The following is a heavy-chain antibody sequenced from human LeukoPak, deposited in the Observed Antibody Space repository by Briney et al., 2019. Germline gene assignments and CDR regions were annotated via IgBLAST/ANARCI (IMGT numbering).Heavy chain of an antibody. Sequence: SETLSLTCAVYGGSFSGYYWGWIRQPPGKGLEWIGEINHSGSTNYNPSLKSRVTISVDTSKNQFSLKLSSVTAADTAVYYCARRRHYYGSGSYYPKNYYYYYMDVWGKGTTVTISS. CDR2: INHSGST. CDR3: ARRRHYYGSGSYYPKNYYYYYMDV. D-gene: IGHD3-10*01. V-gene: IGHV4-34*01. CDR1: GGSFSGYY. J-gene: IGHJ6*03.